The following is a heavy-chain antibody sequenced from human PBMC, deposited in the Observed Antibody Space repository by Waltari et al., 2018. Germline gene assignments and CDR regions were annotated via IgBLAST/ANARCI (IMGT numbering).Heavy chain of an antibody. CDR3: VRERAAPIYSGEWLSR. CDR1: GSTFRGFS. J-gene: IGHJ4*02. CDR2: IKKGDSEK. Sequence: LVESGGGLVQPGGSLRPSCAASGSTFRGFSMPWCRLAPGKGPESVTTIKKGDSEKYYVDSVKGRFIISRDNAKNSLYLQMNSLRVEDTAVYYCVRERAAPIYSGEWLSRWGQGTLVTVSS. V-gene: IGHV3-7*01. D-gene: IGHD3-10*01.